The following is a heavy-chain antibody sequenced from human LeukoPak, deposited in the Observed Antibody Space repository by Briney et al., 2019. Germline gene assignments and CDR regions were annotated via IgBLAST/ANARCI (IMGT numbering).Heavy chain of an antibody. J-gene: IGHJ4*02. D-gene: IGHD2-2*01. CDR2: INPNSGGT. Sequence: GASVKVSCKASGGTFSRFAISWVRQAPGQGLEWMGWINPNSGGTNYAQKFQGRVTMTRDTSISTAYMELSRLRSDDTAVYYCARGCSSTSCYAWVLDYWGQGTLVTVSS. CDR1: GGTFSRFA. V-gene: IGHV1-2*02. CDR3: ARGCSSTSCYAWVLDY.